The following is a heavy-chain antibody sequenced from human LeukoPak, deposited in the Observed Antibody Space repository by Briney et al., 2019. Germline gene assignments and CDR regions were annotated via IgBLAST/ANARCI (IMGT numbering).Heavy chain of an antibody. J-gene: IGHJ5*02. CDR2: INHSGST. CDR3: ERQWPTPGGWLDP. CDR1: GGSFSGYY. Sequence: SETLSLTCAVYGGSFSGYYWSWIRQPPGKGLEWIGEINHSGSTNYNPSLKSRVTISVDTSKNQFSLKLSSVTAADTAVYYCERQWPTPGGWLDPWDQGTLVTVSS. D-gene: IGHD6-19*01. V-gene: IGHV4-34*01.